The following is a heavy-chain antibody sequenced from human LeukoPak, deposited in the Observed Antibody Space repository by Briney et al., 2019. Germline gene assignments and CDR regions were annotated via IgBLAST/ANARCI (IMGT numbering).Heavy chain of an antibody. CDR1: GFTFSSYA. Sequence: TGGSLRLSCTAPGFTFSSYAMSWVRQAPGKGLEWVSAISGSGGSTYYADSVKGRFTISRDNSKDTLYLQMNSLRAEDTAVYYCARRAGAYSHPYDYWGQGTLVTVSS. CDR3: ARRAGAYSHPYDY. CDR2: ISGSGGST. J-gene: IGHJ4*02. V-gene: IGHV3-23*01. D-gene: IGHD4/OR15-4a*01.